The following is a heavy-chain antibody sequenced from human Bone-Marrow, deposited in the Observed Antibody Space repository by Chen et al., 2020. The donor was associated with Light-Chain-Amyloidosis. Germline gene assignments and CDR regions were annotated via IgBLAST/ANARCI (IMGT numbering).Heavy chain of an antibody. CDR3: ARRRDGYNFDY. Sequence: EVQLVQSGPEVKKPGESLKNSCKGSGYTFPNYWIGWVRQMPGKGLEWMGVIYPDDSDARYSPSFEGQVTISADKSITTAYLQWRSLKASDTAMYYCARRRDGYNFDYWGQGTLVTVSS. J-gene: IGHJ4*02. V-gene: IGHV5-51*01. CDR1: GYTFPNYW. D-gene: IGHD5-12*01. CDR2: IYPDDSDA.